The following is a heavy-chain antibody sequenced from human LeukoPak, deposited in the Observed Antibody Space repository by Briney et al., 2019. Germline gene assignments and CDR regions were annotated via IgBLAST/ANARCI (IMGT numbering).Heavy chain of an antibody. V-gene: IGHV1-69*08. CDR2: ITPISDTS. D-gene: IGHD2-2*01. Sequence: ASVKVSRKASGGTFSTYTISWVRQAPGQGLEWMGRITPISDTSNYAQKFQGRLTITADTSTNTAYMELSSLRSEDTAFYYCARDSFCSATTCYSAPHFDYWGQGTLVTVSS. CDR1: GGTFSTYT. CDR3: ARDSFCSATTCYSAPHFDY. J-gene: IGHJ4*02.